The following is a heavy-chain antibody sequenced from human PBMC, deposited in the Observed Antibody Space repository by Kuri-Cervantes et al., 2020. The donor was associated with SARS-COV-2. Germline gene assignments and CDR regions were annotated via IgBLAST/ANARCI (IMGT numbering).Heavy chain of an antibody. CDR1: GFTFSYYW. CDR3: ARDGWGSTSHNWFDP. J-gene: IGHJ5*02. D-gene: IGHD2-2*01. CDR2: INQDGSEK. Sequence: GESLKISCAASGFTFSYYWMSWVRQAPGKGLEWVANINQDGSEKYYVGSVKGRFTISRDNAKNSLYLQMNSLRAEDTAVYYCARDGWGSTSHNWFDPGGQGTLVTVSS. V-gene: IGHV3-7*04.